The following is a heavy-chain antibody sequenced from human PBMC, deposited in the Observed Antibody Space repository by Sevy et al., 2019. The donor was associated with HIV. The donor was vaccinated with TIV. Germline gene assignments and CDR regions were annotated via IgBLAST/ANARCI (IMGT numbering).Heavy chain of an antibody. D-gene: IGHD2-21*01. CDR3: AKEDSNGVCYSS. Sequence: GGSLRLSCAASGFTFSIYTLNWVRQAPGKGLEWVSSTSPTSSYIYYADSVKGRFSISRDNAKNSLFLQMNSLRADDTAIYYCAKEDSNGVCYSSWGQGTLVTVSS. CDR2: TSPTSSYI. J-gene: IGHJ5*02. V-gene: IGHV3-21*01. CDR1: GFTFSIYT.